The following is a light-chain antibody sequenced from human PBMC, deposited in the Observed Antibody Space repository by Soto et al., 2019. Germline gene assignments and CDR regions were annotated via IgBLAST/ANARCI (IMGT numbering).Light chain of an antibody. CDR1: SSDVGAYNY. V-gene: IGLV2-8*01. Sequence: QSGLTQPPSASGSPGQSVTISCTGTSSDVGAYNYVSWYQQHPGKAPKLMIHEVSKRPSGVPDRFSASKSGNTASLTVSGLQAEDEADYYCSSHGGSNNFYVFGTGTKVTVL. CDR3: SSHGGSNNFYV. CDR2: EVS. J-gene: IGLJ1*01.